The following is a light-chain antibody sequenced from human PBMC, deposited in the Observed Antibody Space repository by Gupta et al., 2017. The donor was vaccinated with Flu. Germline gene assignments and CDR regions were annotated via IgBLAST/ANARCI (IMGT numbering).Light chain of an antibody. J-gene: IGKJ3*01. CDR2: DAS. V-gene: IGKV1-33*01. CDR1: QDISNY. CDR3: QQYNNLPA. Sequence: DIQMTQSPSSLSASVGDRVTITCQASQDISNYLNWYQQKPGKAPKLLIYDASKLETGVPSRFSGSGSETDFTFTISSLQPEDIATYYWQQYNNLPAFGHGTKVDIK.